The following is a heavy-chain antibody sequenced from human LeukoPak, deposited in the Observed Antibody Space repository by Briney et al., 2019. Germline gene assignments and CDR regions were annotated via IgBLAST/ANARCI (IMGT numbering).Heavy chain of an antibody. CDR3: AREDYYDSSGSRY. D-gene: IGHD3-22*01. J-gene: IGHJ4*02. Sequence: PGGSLRLSCAASGFTFSSYWMSWVRQAPGKGLEWVANIKQDGSEKYYVDSVKGRFTISRDNAKNSLYLQMNSLRAEDTAVYYCAREDYYDSSGSRYWGQGTLVTVSS. V-gene: IGHV3-7*01. CDR2: IKQDGSEK. CDR1: GFTFSSYW.